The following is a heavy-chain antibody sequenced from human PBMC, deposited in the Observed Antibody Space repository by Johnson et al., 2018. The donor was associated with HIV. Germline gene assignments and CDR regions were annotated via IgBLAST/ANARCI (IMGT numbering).Heavy chain of an antibody. CDR2: ISYDGSNK. Sequence: QVQLVESGGGVVQPGRSLRLSCAASGFTFSSYAMHWVRQAPGKGLEWVAVISYDGSNKYYTDSVKGRFTISRDNSKNTLYLQMNSLKTEDTAVYYCTTDHDSSSWYHDAFDIWGQGTMVTVSS. D-gene: IGHD6-13*01. V-gene: IGHV3-30*04. CDR1: GFTFSSYA. CDR3: TTDHDSSSWYHDAFDI. J-gene: IGHJ3*02.